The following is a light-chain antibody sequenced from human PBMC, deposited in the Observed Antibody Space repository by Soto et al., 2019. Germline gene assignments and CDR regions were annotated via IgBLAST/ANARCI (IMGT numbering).Light chain of an antibody. Sequence: DIQMTQSPSTLSASVGDRVTITCRASQTISSWLAWYQQKPGKAPKLLIYQASNLESGVPSRFSGSGSGTEFTLTINGLQPDDFATYYCQQYNSYEWTFGQGTKVENK. CDR1: QTISSW. CDR3: QQYNSYEWT. CDR2: QAS. V-gene: IGKV1-5*03. J-gene: IGKJ1*01.